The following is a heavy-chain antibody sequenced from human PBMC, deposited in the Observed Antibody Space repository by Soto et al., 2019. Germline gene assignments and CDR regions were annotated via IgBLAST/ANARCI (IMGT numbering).Heavy chain of an antibody. CDR2: VDPNDSFA. Sequence: GESLKISCQAFEYSFRIYWISWVRQKSGAGLEWMGRVDPNDSFATYSPSFEGHVSISVDKSTNIVYLQWRSLRASDTATYYCARHQSGSGNSNFDFWGQGTPVTVSS. CDR1: EYSFRIYW. V-gene: IGHV5-10-1*01. D-gene: IGHD3-10*01. J-gene: IGHJ4*02. CDR3: ARHQSGSGNSNFDF.